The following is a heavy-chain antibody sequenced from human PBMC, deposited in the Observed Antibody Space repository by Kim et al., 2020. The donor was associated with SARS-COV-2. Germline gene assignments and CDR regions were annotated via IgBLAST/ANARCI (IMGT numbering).Heavy chain of an antibody. CDR1: GGFISSAAFY. J-gene: IGHJ4*02. Sequence: SETLSLTCTVSGGFISSAAFYWSWVRQPPGKGLEWIGYIYFTGGTYYNPSLRSRLTMSVDSSKNQFSLNLNSVTAADAAVYYCASFHQDVLCGCFDDWGQGSLVTVSS. CDR2: IYFTGGT. D-gene: IGHD3-10*02. CDR3: ASFHQDVLCGCFDD. V-gene: IGHV4-31*03.